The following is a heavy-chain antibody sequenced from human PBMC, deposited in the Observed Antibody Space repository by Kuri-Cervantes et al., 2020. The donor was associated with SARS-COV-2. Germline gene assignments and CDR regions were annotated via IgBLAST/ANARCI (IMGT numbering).Heavy chain of an antibody. CDR3: AKDLSYSSSPGYYYYYYGMDV. V-gene: IGHV3-23*01. Sequence: GESLKISCAASGFTFSSYSMNWVRQAPGKGLEWVSAISGSGGSTYYADSVKGRFTISRDNSKNTLYLQMNSLRAEDTAVYYCAKDLSYSSSPGYYYYYYGMDVWGQGTTVTVSS. D-gene: IGHD6-6*01. CDR2: ISGSGGST. J-gene: IGHJ6*02. CDR1: GFTFSSYS.